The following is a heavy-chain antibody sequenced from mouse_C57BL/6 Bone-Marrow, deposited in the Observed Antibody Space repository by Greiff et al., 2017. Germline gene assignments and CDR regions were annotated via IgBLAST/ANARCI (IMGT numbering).Heavy chain of an antibody. CDR1: GYTFTGYW. Sequence: QVQLQQPGAELMKPGASVKLSCKATGYTFTGYWIEWVKQRPGHGLEWIGEILPGSGSTNYNEKFKGKATFTADTSSNTAYVQLSSLTTEDSAIYYCARGGNLYGNYEFAYWGQGTLVTVSA. CDR3: ARGGNLYGNYEFAY. J-gene: IGHJ3*01. V-gene: IGHV1-9*01. D-gene: IGHD2-1*01. CDR2: ILPGSGST.